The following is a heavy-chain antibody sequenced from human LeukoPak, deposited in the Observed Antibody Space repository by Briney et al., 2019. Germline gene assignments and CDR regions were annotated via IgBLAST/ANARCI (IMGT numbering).Heavy chain of an antibody. CDR2: IDPSGGST. Sequence: ASVKVSCKASGYTFTSYYMHWVRQAPGQGLEWMGIIDPSGGSTSYAQKFQGRVTMTRDTSTSTVYMELSSLRSEDTAVYYCARDPQSGNYRRTFDYWGQGTLVTVSS. CDR3: ARDPQSGNYRRTFDY. V-gene: IGHV1-46*01. CDR1: GYTFTSYY. J-gene: IGHJ4*02. D-gene: IGHD1-26*01.